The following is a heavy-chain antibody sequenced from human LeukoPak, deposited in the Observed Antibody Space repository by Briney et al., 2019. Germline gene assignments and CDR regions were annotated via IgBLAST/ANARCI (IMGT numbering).Heavy chain of an antibody. CDR1: GFTFSSYA. CDR2: FSGSGGST. Sequence: GGSLRLSCAASGFTFSSYAMSWVRQAPGKGLEWVSAFSGSGGSTYYADSVRGRFAISRDNSKDTLYLQMNSLRAEDTAVYYCAAGYYGSGIYYYGMGVWGQGTTVTVSS. J-gene: IGHJ6*02. CDR3: AAGYYGSGIYYYGMGV. D-gene: IGHD3-10*01. V-gene: IGHV3-23*01.